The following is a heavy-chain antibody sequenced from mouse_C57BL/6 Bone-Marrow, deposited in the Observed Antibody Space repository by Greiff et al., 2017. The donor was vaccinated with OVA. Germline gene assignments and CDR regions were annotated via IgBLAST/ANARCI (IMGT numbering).Heavy chain of an antibody. D-gene: IGHD2-3*01. CDR1: GYAFTNYL. Sequence: QVQLQQSGAELVRPGTSVKVSCKASGYAFTNYLIEWVKQRPGQGLEWIGEINPGSGGTNYNEKLKGKAKLTADKSSSTAYMQLSSLTSEDSAVYFWAMGGYYLAWFAYWGQGTLVTVSA. CDR3: AMGGYYLAWFAY. CDR2: INPGSGGT. V-gene: IGHV1-54*01. J-gene: IGHJ3*01.